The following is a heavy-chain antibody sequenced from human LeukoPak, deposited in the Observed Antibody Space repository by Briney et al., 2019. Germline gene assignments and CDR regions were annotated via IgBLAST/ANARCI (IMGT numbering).Heavy chain of an antibody. J-gene: IGHJ4*02. CDR1: GGSFSGYY. CDR3: ARHGYSSGRPDY. V-gene: IGHV4-34*01. CDR2: ITHSGST. Sequence: SETLSLTCAVYGGSFSGYYWSWIRQPPGKGLEWIGEITHSGSTNYNPSLKSRVTISVDTSKNQFSLKLSSVTAADTAVYYCARHGYSSGRPDYWGQGTLVTVSS. D-gene: IGHD6-19*01.